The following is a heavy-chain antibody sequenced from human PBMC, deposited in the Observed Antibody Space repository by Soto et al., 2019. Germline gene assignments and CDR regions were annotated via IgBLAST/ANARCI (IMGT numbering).Heavy chain of an antibody. Sequence: QVQLVESGGGVVQPGRSLRLSCAASGFTFSSYAVHWVRQAPGKGLEWVAVISYDATNKYYADSVKGRFTISRDNSKNTLYLQMNSLRAEDTAVYYCARAYNSGWYGDFDYWGQGTLVTVSS. CDR1: GFTFSSYA. J-gene: IGHJ4*02. D-gene: IGHD6-19*01. V-gene: IGHV3-30-3*01. CDR2: ISYDATNK. CDR3: ARAYNSGWYGDFDY.